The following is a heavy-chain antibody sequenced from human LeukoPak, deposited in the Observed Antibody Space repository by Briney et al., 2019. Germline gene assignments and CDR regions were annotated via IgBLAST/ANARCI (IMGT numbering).Heavy chain of an antibody. CDR3: ARGGEGYLDY. V-gene: IGHV3-30-3*01. CDR2: ISYDGSNK. CDR1: GFTFSSYA. J-gene: IGHJ4*02. Sequence: PGRSLRLSCAASGFTFSSYATHWVRQAPGKGLEWVAVISYDGSNKYYADSVKGRFTISRDNSKNTLYLQMNSLRAEDTAVYYCARGGEGYLDYWGQGTLVTVSS.